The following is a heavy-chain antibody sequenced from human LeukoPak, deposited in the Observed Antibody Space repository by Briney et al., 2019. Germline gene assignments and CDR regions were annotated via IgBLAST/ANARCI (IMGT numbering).Heavy chain of an antibody. J-gene: IGHJ4*02. Sequence: ASVKVSCKASGYTFTDYYIHWVRQAPGQGLEWMGWINPNSGGTSYAQKFQDRATLTRDTSIRTAYMELSRLTSDDTAVYYCARHPNLDYWGQGTLVFVSS. CDR1: GYTFTDYY. V-gene: IGHV1-2*02. CDR3: ARHPNLDY. CDR2: INPNSGGT.